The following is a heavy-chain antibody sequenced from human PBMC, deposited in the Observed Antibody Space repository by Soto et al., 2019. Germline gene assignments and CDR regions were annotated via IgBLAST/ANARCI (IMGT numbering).Heavy chain of an antibody. V-gene: IGHV1-46*01. D-gene: IGHD1-26*01. J-gene: IGHJ5*02. Sequence: ASVKVSCKASGYTFTSYYMHWVRQAPGQGLEWMGIINPSGGSTSYAQKFQGRVTMTRDTSTSTVYMELSSLRSEDTAVYYCARDRERGRSYTWFDPWGQGTLVTVSS. CDR1: GYTFTSYY. CDR3: ARDRERGRSYTWFDP. CDR2: INPSGGST.